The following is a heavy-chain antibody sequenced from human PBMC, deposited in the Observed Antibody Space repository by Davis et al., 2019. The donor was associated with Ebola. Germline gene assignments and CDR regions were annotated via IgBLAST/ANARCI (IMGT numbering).Heavy chain of an antibody. V-gene: IGHV3-74*01. Sequence: PGGSLRLSCAASGFTFSSYWMHSVRQAPGKGLVWVSRINSDGSSTSYADSVKGRFTISRDNAKNTLYLQMNSLRAEDTAVYHCARVHYGDPLGFDYWGQGTLVTVSS. CDR3: ARVHYGDPLGFDY. J-gene: IGHJ4*02. CDR1: GFTFSSYW. CDR2: INSDGSST. D-gene: IGHD4-17*01.